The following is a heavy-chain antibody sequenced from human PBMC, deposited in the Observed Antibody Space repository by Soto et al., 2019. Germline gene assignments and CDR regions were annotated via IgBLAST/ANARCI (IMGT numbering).Heavy chain of an antibody. CDR3: AKPTRRYNWNDAEFDY. CDR1: GFTFSSYG. CDR2: ISYDGSNK. Sequence: GGSLRLSCAASGFTFSSYGMHWVRQAPGKGLEWVAVISYDGSNKYYADSVKGRFTISRDNSKNTLSLQMNSLRAEDTAVYYCAKPTRRYNWNDAEFDYWGQGTLVTVSS. V-gene: IGHV3-30*18. D-gene: IGHD1-1*01. J-gene: IGHJ4*02.